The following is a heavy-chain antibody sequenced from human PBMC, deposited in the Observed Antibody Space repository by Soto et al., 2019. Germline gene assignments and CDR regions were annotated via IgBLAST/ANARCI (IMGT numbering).Heavy chain of an antibody. J-gene: IGHJ6*02. Sequence: PGGSLILSCAASGFTFSSYGMNWVRQDPGKGLEWVSSISSSSSYIYYAASVKGRFTSSRDNAKNSLYLQMNSLRAEDTAVYYCARDYYGSGSSRVYYYYGMDVWGQGTTVTVSS. CDR3: ARDYYGSGSSRVYYYYGMDV. CDR2: ISSSSSYI. D-gene: IGHD3-10*01. V-gene: IGHV3-21*01. CDR1: GFTFSSYG.